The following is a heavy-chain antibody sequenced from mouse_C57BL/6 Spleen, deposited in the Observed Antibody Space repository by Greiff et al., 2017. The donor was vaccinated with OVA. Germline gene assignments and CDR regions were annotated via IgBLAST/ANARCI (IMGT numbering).Heavy chain of an antibody. CDR2: IDPSDSET. D-gene: IGHD1-1*01. CDR3: ARGSLYYYGSAWFAY. V-gene: IGHV1-52*01. J-gene: IGHJ3*01. CDR1: GYTFTSYW. Sequence: QVQLQQPGAELVRPGSSVKLSCKASGYTFTSYWMHWVKQRPIQGLEWIGNIDPSDSETHYNQKFKDKATLTVDKSSSTAYMQLSSLTSEDSAVYYCARGSLYYYGSAWFAYWGQGTLVTVSA.